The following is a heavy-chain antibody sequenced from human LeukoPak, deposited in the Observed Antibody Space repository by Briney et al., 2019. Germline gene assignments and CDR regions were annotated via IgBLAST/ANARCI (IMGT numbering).Heavy chain of an antibody. V-gene: IGHV3-30*04. CDR2: ISYDGSNK. D-gene: IGHD4-17*01. J-gene: IGHJ5*02. CDR1: GFIFSSYA. Sequence: GGSLRLSCAASGFIFSSYAMHWVRQAPGKGLEWVAVISYDGSNKYYADSVKGRFTISRDNSKNTLYLQMNSLRAEDTAVYYCARGREYGDYVFWFDPWGQGTLVTVSS. CDR3: ARGREYGDYVFWFDP.